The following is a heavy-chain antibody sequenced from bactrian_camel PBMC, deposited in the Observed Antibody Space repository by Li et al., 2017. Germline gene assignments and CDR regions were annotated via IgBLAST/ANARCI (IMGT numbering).Heavy chain of an antibody. Sequence: HVQLVESGGGSVQAGGSLKLSCAASGSIFNRCAMGWYRQAPGKGRDLVSRISRDGTTSYADSVKARFTISQDNAKNTLYLQMNSLKTEDTAVYYCAASRPFRVCDNRWRDEDEYHYWGRGTQVTVS. J-gene: IGHJ4*01. V-gene: IGHV3S53*01. CDR2: ISRDGTT. CDR1: GSIFNRCA. D-gene: IGHD7*01. CDR3: AASRPFRVCDNRWRDEDEYHY.